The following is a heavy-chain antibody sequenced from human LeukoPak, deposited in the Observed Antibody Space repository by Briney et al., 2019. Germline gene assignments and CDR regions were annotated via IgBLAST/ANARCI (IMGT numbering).Heavy chain of an antibody. CDR3: ARRYYDFWSGPPDY. CDR1: GFTFSDYY. Sequence: GGSLRLSCAASGFTFSDYYMSWIRQAPGKGLEWVSYSSSSGTTIYYADSVKGRFTISRDNAKNSLYLQMNSLRVEDTAVYYCARRYYDFWSGPPDYWGQGTLVTVSS. J-gene: IGHJ4*02. V-gene: IGHV3-11*04. CDR2: SSSSGTTI. D-gene: IGHD3-3*01.